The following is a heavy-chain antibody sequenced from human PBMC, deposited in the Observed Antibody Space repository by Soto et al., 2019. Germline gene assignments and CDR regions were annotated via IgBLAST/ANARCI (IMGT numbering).Heavy chain of an antibody. CDR3: ARQDYLAVAGTLRVCFDY. CDR1: GFSLSTSGVG. Sequence: SGPTLVKPTQTLTLTCTFSGFSLSTSGVGVGWIRQPPGKALEWLALIYWDDDKRYSPSLKSRLTITKDTSKNQVVLTMTNMDPLDTATYYCARQDYLAVAGTLRVCFDYWGQGTLVTVSS. CDR2: IYWDDDK. J-gene: IGHJ4*02. V-gene: IGHV2-5*02. D-gene: IGHD6-19*01.